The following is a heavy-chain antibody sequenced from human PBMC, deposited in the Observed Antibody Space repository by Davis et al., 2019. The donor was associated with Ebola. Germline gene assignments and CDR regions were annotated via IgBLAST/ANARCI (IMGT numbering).Heavy chain of an antibody. CDR1: GGPSSGYY. Sequence: PSETLSPTCVLYGGPSSGYYWSWIRQPPGKGLEWVSIIGLAYDTYYPDSVRGRFTISRDNSENTLYLQMSSLTAEDTGQYYCASREVGLHNLFWGQGTLVTVSS. J-gene: IGHJ4*02. D-gene: IGHD1-26*01. CDR3: ASREVGLHNLF. CDR2: IGLAYDT. V-gene: IGHV3-53*01.